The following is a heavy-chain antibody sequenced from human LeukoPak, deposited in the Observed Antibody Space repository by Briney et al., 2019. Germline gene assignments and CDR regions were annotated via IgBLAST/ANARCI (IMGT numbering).Heavy chain of an antibody. Sequence: GASVKVSCKASGGTFSSYAISWVRQAPGQGLEWMGGIIPIFGTANYAQKFQGRVTITADKSTSTVYMELSSLRSEDTAVYYCAREYGGGLGYWGQGTLVTVSS. CDR3: AREYGGGLGY. D-gene: IGHD4-23*01. V-gene: IGHV1-69*06. CDR2: IIPIFGTA. CDR1: GGTFSSYA. J-gene: IGHJ4*02.